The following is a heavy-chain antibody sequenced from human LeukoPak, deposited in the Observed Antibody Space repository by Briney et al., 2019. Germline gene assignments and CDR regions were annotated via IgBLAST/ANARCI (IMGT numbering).Heavy chain of an antibody. CDR2: ISYDGSNK. Sequence: GGSLRFSGAASGFTFSSYGMPWDRQAPGKGLEWVAVISYDGSNKYYADSVKGRFTISRDNCKNTLYLQMNSLRAEDTAVYYCAKDGLSVGFDPWGQGTLVTVSS. J-gene: IGHJ5*02. CDR3: AKDGLSVGFDP. CDR1: GFTFSSYG. V-gene: IGHV3-30*18.